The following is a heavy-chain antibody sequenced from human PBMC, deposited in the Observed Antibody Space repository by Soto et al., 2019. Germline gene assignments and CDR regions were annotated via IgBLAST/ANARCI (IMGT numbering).Heavy chain of an antibody. CDR2: IYYSGST. J-gene: IGHJ5*02. Sequence: SETLSLTCTVPGGSISSYYWSWIRQPPGKGLEWIGYIYYSGSTNYNPSLKSRVTISVDTSKNQFSLKLSSVTAAATAVYSCAKYGFGGNYYDSSVYPNWFHPWGQGTLVTVSS. V-gene: IGHV4-59*01. CDR3: AKYGFGGNYYDSSVYPNWFHP. CDR1: GGSISSYY. D-gene: IGHD3-22*01.